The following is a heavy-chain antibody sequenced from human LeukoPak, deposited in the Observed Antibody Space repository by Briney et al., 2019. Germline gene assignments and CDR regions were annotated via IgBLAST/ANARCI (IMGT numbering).Heavy chain of an antibody. D-gene: IGHD6-13*01. CDR3: ARASRAAGICSDY. CDR2: ISYDGSNK. J-gene: IGHJ4*02. Sequence: GGSLRLSCAASGFTFSSYAMHWVRQAPGKGLEWVAVISYDGSNKYYADSVKGRFTISRDNAKNSLYLQMNSLRAEDTAVYYCARASRAAGICSDYWGQGTLVTVSS. CDR1: GFTFSSYA. V-gene: IGHV3-30-3*01.